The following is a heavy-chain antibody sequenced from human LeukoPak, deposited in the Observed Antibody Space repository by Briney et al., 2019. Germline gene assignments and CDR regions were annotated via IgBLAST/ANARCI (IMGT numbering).Heavy chain of an antibody. V-gene: IGHV3-23*01. J-gene: IGHJ4*02. CDR1: GFTFSDYY. CDR3: ANLYSSGWYPNDY. CDR2: ISGSGGST. Sequence: GGSLRLSCAASGFTFSDYYISWIRQAPGKGLEWVSAISGSGGSTYYADSVKGRFTISRDNSKNTLYLQMNSLRAEDTAVYYCANLYSSGWYPNDYWGQGTLVTVSS. D-gene: IGHD6-19*01.